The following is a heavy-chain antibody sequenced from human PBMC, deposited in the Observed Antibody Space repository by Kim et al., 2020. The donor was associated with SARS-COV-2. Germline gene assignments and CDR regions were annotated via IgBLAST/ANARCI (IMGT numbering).Heavy chain of an antibody. CDR2: IYTSGNT. CDR1: GGSISSYY. D-gene: IGHD6-13*01. CDR3: AREYSSSLVRPFDY. Sequence: SQTLSLTCTVSGGSISSYYWSWIRQPAGKGLEWIGRIYTSGNTNYNPSLKSRVTMSLDTSKNHFSLKLTSVTAADTAVYYCAREYSSSLVRPFDYVGQGT. J-gene: IGHJ4*02. V-gene: IGHV4-4*07.